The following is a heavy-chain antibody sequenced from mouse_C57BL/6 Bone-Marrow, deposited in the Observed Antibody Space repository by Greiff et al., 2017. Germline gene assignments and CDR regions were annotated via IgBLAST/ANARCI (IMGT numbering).Heavy chain of an antibody. CDR2: IDPSDSYT. D-gene: IGHD2-1*01. J-gene: IGHJ3*01. Sequence: VQLQQPGAELVMPGASVKLSCKASGYTFTSYWMHWVKQRPGQGLEWIGEIDPSDSYTNYNQKFKGKATLTVDNSSSTAYMQLSSLTSEDSAVYYGASEDYGKGRFAYWGQGTLVTVSA. CDR1: GYTFTSYW. V-gene: IGHV1-69*01. CDR3: ASEDYGKGRFAY.